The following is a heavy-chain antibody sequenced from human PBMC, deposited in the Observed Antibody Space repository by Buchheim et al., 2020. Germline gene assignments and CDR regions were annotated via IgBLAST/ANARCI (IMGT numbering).Heavy chain of an antibody. D-gene: IGHD1-26*01. J-gene: IGHJ6*02. Sequence: EVQLLESGGGLVQPGGSLRLSCAASRFTFSSYAMTWVRQAPGKGLEWVSTISGSGNSSYYTDSVKGRFTISRDKSKNTLYLQMNSLRAEDTAVYYCAKGVGATSSYGMDVWGQGTT. CDR3: AKGVGATSSYGMDV. CDR1: RFTFSSYA. V-gene: IGHV3-23*01. CDR2: ISGSGNSS.